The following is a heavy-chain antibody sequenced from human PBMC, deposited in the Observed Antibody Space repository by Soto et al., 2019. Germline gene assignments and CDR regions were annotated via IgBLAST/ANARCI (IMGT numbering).Heavy chain of an antibody. Sequence: GASVKVSCKASGYTFTSYDINWVRQATGQGLEWMGWMNPNSGNTGYAQKFQGRVTMTRNTSISTAYMELSSLRSEDTAVYYCARYCSSTSCPRLEGRNNYFDYWGQGTLVTVSS. CDR2: MNPNSGNT. D-gene: IGHD2-2*01. J-gene: IGHJ4*02. CDR3: ARYCSSTSCPRLEGRNNYFDY. V-gene: IGHV1-8*01. CDR1: GYTFTSYD.